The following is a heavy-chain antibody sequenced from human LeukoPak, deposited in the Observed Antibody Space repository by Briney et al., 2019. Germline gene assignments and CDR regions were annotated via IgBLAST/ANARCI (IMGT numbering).Heavy chain of an antibody. CDR1: GGSISSYY. J-gene: IGHJ1*01. D-gene: IGHD6-6*01. CDR2: IYYSGST. V-gene: IGHV4-59*04. CDR3: ARLGTGVAARRRYFQH. Sequence: SETLSLTCTVSGGSISSYYWSWIRQPPGKGLEWIGIIYYSGSTYYNPSLKSRVTISVDTSKNQFSLKLSSVTAADTAVYYCARLGTGVAARRRYFQHWGQGTLVTVSS.